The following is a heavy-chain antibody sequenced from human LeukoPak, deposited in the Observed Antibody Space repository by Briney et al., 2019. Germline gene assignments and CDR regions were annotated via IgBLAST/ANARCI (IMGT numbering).Heavy chain of an antibody. V-gene: IGHV3-7*01. D-gene: IGHD5-24*01. CDR2: IKQDGSVI. CDR3: AGDEGWTFDI. CDR1: GFSFSTHW. J-gene: IGHJ3*02. Sequence: GGSLRLSCAASGFSFSTHWMSWFRQAPGQGLEWVALIKQDGSVIHYVDSVKGRFTISRDNAKNSLSLQMNSLRADDTAVYYCAGDEGWTFDIWGQGTKVTVSS.